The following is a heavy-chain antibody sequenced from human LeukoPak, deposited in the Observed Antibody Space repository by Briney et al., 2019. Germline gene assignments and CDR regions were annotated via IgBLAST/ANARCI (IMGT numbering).Heavy chain of an antibody. J-gene: IGHJ4*02. CDR1: SGSITTTNW. D-gene: IGHD3-10*02. CDR2: IHHSGTT. Sequence: ASETLSLTCAVSSGSITTTNWWTWVRQPPGKGLEWIGEIHHSGTTHYNPSLKTRVTISVDNSKNQFSLKLTSMTAADTAVYFCARVFGGANWGQGTLVTVSS. V-gene: IGHV4-4*02. CDR3: ARVFGGAN.